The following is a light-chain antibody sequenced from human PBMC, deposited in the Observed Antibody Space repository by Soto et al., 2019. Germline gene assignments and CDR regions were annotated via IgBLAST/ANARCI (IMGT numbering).Light chain of an antibody. CDR1: QRVASSH. Sequence: EIVLTQSPGTLSLSPGESATLSCRASQRVASSHIDWYRQKPGQAPWLLIYGASNRATGIPDRFSGSGSGTDFTLTISRLEAEDSAVYYCQHYGSSPPYTFGQGTKLKIK. CDR3: QHYGSSPPYT. J-gene: IGKJ2*01. V-gene: IGKV3-20*01. CDR2: GAS.